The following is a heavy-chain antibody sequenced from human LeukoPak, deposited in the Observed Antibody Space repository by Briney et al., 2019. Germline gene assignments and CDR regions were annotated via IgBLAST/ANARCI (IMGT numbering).Heavy chain of an antibody. CDR2: IYYSGST. Sequence: SQTLSLTCTVSGGSISSGDYCWSWIRQPPGKGLEWIGYIYYSGSTYYNPSLKSRVTISVDTSKNQFSLKLSSVTAADTAVYYCARGNVLLWFGYDYWGQGTLVTVSS. CDR1: GGSISSGDYC. CDR3: ARGNVLLWFGYDY. D-gene: IGHD3-10*01. J-gene: IGHJ4*02. V-gene: IGHV4-30-4*01.